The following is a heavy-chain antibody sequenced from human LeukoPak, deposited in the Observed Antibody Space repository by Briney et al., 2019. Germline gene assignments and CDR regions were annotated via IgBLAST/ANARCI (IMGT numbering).Heavy chain of an antibody. V-gene: IGHV4-59*12. CDR1: GDSITSFY. CDR3: ARALRGYCSGGSCYSFRY. J-gene: IGHJ4*02. CDR2: IHYSGST. Sequence: SETLSLTCTVSGDSITSFYWSWIRQPPGKGLEWIGYIHYSGSTNYNPSLKSRVTISVDTSKNQFSLKLSSVTAADTAVYYCARALRGYCSGGSCYSFRYWGQGTLVIVSS. D-gene: IGHD2-15*01.